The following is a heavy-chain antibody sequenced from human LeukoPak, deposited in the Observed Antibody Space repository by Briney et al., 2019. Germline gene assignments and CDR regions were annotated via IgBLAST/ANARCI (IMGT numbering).Heavy chain of an antibody. CDR2: ISYHGNNE. V-gene: IGHV3-30-3*01. J-gene: IGHJ4*02. CDR3: ARVGYSDFWSGYYWDY. D-gene: IGHD3-3*01. CDR1: GFTFSSYA. Sequence: GGSLRLSCAASGFTFSSYAMHWVRQAPGKGLEWVAVISYHGNNEFYADSVKGRFTISRDNSKNTLYLQMNSLRAEDTAVYYCARVGYSDFWSGYYWDYWGQGTLATVSS.